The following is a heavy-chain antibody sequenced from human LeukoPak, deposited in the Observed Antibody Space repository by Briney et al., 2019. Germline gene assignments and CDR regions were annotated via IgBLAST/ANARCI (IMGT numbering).Heavy chain of an antibody. D-gene: IGHD1-26*01. Sequence: GGSLRLSCAASGFTFSSYWMHWGRQVPGKGLGWGSRINTYGTNTTYADSVKGRFTMSRDNAKSRLYLQMNSLRAEDTAVYYCARGYSGTYRVDYWGQGTLVTVSS. J-gene: IGHJ4*02. CDR3: ARGYSGTYRVDY. CDR1: GFTFSSYW. V-gene: IGHV3-74*01. CDR2: INTYGTNT.